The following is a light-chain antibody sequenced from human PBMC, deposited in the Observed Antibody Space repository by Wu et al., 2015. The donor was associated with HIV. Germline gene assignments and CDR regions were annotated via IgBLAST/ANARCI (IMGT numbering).Light chain of an antibody. CDR1: HDISYY. V-gene: IGKV1-27*01. CDR3: QRYNTVPRT. J-gene: IGKJ1*01. Sequence: DIQMTQSPSSLSASVGDRVTLTCRASHDISYYLAWYQQKPGKVPRLLIYAASTLQSGVPSRFSGSGSGTDFTLTISSPQPEDVATYYCQRYNTVPRTFGQGTKVEIK. CDR2: AAS.